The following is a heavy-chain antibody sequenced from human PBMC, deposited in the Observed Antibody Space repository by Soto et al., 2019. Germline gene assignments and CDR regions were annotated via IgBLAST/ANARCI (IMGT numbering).Heavy chain of an antibody. CDR3: ASYPTVTTPTFFDY. CDR1: GLTVSNNY. V-gene: IGHV3-66*01. CDR2: IYSDETT. Sequence: EVQLVESGGGLVQPGGSLRLSCAASGLTVSNNYMRWVRQAPGKGLEWVSIIYSDETTYYADSVMGRFTISRDSSKNTLYLHMNSLRADDTGVYYCASYPTVTTPTFFDYWGQGTLVTVSS. D-gene: IGHD4-17*01. J-gene: IGHJ4*02.